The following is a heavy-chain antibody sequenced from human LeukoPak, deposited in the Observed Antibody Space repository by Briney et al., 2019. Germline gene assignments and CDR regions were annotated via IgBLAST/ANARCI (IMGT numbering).Heavy chain of an antibody. J-gene: IGHJ4*02. V-gene: IGHV3-11*01. CDR2: ISSSGSTI. CDR3: AKTLPGMGAIRYYFDY. CDR1: GFTFSDYY. D-gene: IGHD1-26*01. Sequence: GGSLRLSCAASGFTFSDYYMSWIRQAPGKGLEWVSYISSSGSTIYYADSVKGRFTISRDNSKNTLYLQMNSLRAEDTAVYYCAKTLPGMGAIRYYFDYWGQGTLVTVSS.